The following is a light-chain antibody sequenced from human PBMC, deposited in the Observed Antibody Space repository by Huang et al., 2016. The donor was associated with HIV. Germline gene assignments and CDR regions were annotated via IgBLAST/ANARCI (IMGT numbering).Light chain of an antibody. CDR3: QQYYTTPRYT. J-gene: IGKJ5*01. CDR2: AAS. V-gene: IGKV1-NL1*01. Sequence: DIQMTQYPSSLSASVGDRVTIPCRASQDIRSSVAWYQQKPGKAPKLLLFAASRLESGVLPKFSGSRSATDYTLTIISLQPEDYATYYCQQYYTTPRYTFGQGTRLAIK. CDR1: QDIRSS.